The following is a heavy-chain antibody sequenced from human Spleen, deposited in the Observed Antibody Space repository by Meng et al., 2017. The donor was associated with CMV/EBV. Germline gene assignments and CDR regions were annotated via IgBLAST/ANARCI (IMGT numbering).Heavy chain of an antibody. J-gene: IGHJ5*02. Sequence: SLKISCAASGFTFDDYALHWVRQRPGMGLEWVSGISWNGGAVKYADSVKGRFTISRDNAKNSLYLQMKSLRPEDTAFYYCAKDYSSLSSPASWFDPWGQGTLVTVSS. CDR1: GFTFDDYA. D-gene: IGHD6-6*01. V-gene: IGHV3-9*01. CDR2: ISWNGGAV. CDR3: AKDYSSLSSPASWFDP.